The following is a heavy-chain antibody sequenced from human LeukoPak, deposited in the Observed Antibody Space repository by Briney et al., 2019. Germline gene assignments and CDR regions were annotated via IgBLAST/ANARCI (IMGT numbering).Heavy chain of an antibody. D-gene: IGHD3-22*01. CDR2: ISGSSSYI. Sequence: GGSLRLSCAASGFTFSSYSMNWVRQAPGKGLEWVSSISGSSSYIYYADSVKGRFTISRDNAKNSLYLQMNSLRAEDTAVYYCARNLDYYDSGSVGYWGQGTLVTVSS. CDR3: ARNLDYYDSGSVGY. CDR1: GFTFSSYS. J-gene: IGHJ4*02. V-gene: IGHV3-21*01.